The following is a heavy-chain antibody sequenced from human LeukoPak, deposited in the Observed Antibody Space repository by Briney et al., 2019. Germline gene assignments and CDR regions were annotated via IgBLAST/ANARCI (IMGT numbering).Heavy chain of an antibody. CDR3: ARQIGYGSESYWQK. Sequence: SETLSLTCAVYGGSFSGYYWSWIRQPPGKGLEWIGEINHSGSTNYNPSLKSRVTISVDTSKNQFSLKLSSVTAADTAVYYCARQIGYGSESYWQKWGQGTLVTVSS. D-gene: IGHD3-10*01. CDR1: GGSFSGYY. J-gene: IGHJ4*02. CDR2: INHSGST. V-gene: IGHV4-34*01.